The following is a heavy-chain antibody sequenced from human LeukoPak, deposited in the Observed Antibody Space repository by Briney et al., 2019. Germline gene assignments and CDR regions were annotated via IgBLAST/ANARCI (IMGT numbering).Heavy chain of an antibody. CDR3: VLMVSNGWFDP. V-gene: IGHV4-34*01. Sequence: SETLSLTCAVYGGSFSGYYWSWIRQPPGKGLEWIGSIYYSGSTYYNPSLKSRVTISVDTSKNQFSLKLSSVTAADTAVYYCVLMVSNGWFDPWGQGTLVTVSS. CDR2: IYYSGST. D-gene: IGHD2-8*01. J-gene: IGHJ5*02. CDR1: GGSFSGYY.